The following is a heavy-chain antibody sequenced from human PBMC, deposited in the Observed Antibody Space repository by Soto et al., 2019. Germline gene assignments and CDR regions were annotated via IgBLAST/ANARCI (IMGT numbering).Heavy chain of an antibody. CDR1: GFTFSSYW. CDR3: GRGGSGIYGMDI. J-gene: IGHJ6*02. D-gene: IGHD6-13*01. CDR2: IISDGSRT. V-gene: IGHV3-74*01. Sequence: EVQLVESGGGLVQPGGSLRLACAASGFTFSSYWMHWVRQAPGKGLVWISRIISDGSRTNYADSVKGLFTISRDNAKNMLYLEINSLRADDTAVYFCGRGGSGIYGMDIWGQGTTFIVSS.